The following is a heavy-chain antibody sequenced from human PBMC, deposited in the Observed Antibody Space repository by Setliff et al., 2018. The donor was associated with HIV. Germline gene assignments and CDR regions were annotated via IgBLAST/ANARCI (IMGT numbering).Heavy chain of an antibody. Sequence: SETLSLTCTVSGGSISSGDYYWTWVRQPPGKGLEWIGYIYYSGSTNYNPSLKSRVTMSVDTSKNQFSLKLSSVTAADTAVYYCARDGFWSGYIDYWGQGTLVTVSS. V-gene: IGHV4-61*08. J-gene: IGHJ4*02. D-gene: IGHD3-3*01. CDR1: GGSISSGDYY. CDR2: IYYSGST. CDR3: ARDGFWSGYIDY.